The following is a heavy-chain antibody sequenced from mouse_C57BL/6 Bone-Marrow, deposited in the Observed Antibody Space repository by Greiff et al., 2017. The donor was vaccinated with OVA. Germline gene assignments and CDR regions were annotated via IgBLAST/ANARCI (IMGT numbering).Heavy chain of an antibody. Sequence: QVQLQQSGAELARPGASVKLSCKASGYTFTSSGISWVKQRTGQGLEWIGEIYPRSGNTYYNEKFKGKATLTADKSSSTAYMELRSLTSEDSAVYFCARFDGSSFWYFDVWGTGTTVTVSS. J-gene: IGHJ1*03. CDR3: ARFDGSSFWYFDV. CDR2: IYPRSGNT. D-gene: IGHD1-1*01. CDR1: GYTFTSSG. V-gene: IGHV1-81*01.